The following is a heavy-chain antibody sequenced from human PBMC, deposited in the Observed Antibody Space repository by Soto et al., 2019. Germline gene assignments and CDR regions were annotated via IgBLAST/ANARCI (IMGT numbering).Heavy chain of an antibody. D-gene: IGHD6-13*01. J-gene: IGHJ5*02. Sequence: GASVKVSCKASGYTFTSYAMHWVRQAPGQRLEWMGWINAGNGNTKYSQKFQGRVTITRDTSASTAYMELSSLRSEDTAVYYCARERTGYSRRWWRSWYWFDPWGQGTLVTVSS. V-gene: IGHV1-3*01. CDR2: INAGNGNT. CDR1: GYTFTSYA. CDR3: ARERTGYSRRWWRSWYWFDP.